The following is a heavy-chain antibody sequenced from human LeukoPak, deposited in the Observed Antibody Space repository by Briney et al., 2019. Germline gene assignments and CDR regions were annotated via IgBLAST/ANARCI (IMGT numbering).Heavy chain of an antibody. V-gene: IGHV3-7*01. J-gene: IGHJ5*02. Sequence: GGSLRLSCAASGFTYSSYWMSWVRQAPGKGLEWMANIKQDGSEKYYVDSVKGRFTISRDNAKNTLYLQMNSLRAEDTAVYYCARGADTGYSSDSWGQGTLVTVSS. D-gene: IGHD6-19*01. CDR1: GFTYSSYW. CDR3: ARGADTGYSSDS. CDR2: IKQDGSEK.